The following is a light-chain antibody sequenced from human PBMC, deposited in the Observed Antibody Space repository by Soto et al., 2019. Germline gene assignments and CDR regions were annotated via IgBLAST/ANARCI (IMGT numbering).Light chain of an antibody. CDR3: QQYNSLWT. V-gene: IGKV1-5*03. CDR2: KAS. J-gene: IGKJ1*01. Sequence: DIQMTQSPSTLSASVGDRVTITCRASQSISSWLAWYQQKPGKAPKLLIYKASSLESGVPSRFSGSGSGTEFTLTISSLQPDDFATYYRQQYNSLWTFGQGTKVDIK. CDR1: QSISSW.